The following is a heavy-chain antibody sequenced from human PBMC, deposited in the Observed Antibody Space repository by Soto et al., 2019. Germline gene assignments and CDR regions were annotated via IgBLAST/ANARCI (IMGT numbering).Heavy chain of an antibody. J-gene: IGHJ4*02. CDR1: GFTFTDLY. V-gene: IGHV3-7*03. CDR2: IRPDGSET. CDR3: AGWGGHDYNY. Sequence: EVQLVQSGGGLVQPGGSLRLSCVGSGFTFTDLYMNWVRQAPGKGLEWVANIRPDGSETNYVESVKGRFTTSRDNAKNSLFLHMNSLTADDTAVYYCAGWGGHDYNYWGQGILVTVSS. D-gene: IGHD4-4*01.